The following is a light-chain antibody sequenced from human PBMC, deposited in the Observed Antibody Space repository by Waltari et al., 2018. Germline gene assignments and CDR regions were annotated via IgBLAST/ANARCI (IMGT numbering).Light chain of an antibody. V-gene: IGKV3-20*01. J-gene: IGKJ1*01. CDR1: QNIGRY. CDR2: GAS. Sequence: EVVWTQSPGTLSLSPGETATPYCRASQNIGRYLGWYQQKSGQATRLLIYGASTRATGIPDRFSGSGSGTDFSLTISRLEAEDFAVYYCQNHERLPATFGQGTKVEIK. CDR3: QNHERLPAT.